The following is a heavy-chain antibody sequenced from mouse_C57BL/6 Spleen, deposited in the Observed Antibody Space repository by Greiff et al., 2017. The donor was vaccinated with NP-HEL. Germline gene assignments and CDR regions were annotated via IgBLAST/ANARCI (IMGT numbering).Heavy chain of an antibody. CDR1: GFTFSSYA. V-gene: IGHV5-4*01. CDR3: ARYDPPLAY. CDR2: ISDGGSYT. D-gene: IGHD2-3*01. Sequence: EVHLVESGGGLVKPGGSLKLSCAASGFTFSSYAMSWVRQTPEKRLEWVATISDGGSYTYYPDNVKGRFTISRDNAKNNLYLQMSHLKSEDTAMYYCARYDPPLAYWGQGTLVTVSA. J-gene: IGHJ3*01.